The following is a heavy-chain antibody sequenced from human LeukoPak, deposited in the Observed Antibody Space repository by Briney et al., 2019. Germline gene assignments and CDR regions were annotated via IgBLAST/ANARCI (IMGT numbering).Heavy chain of an antibody. CDR2: ISFDGRNK. V-gene: IGHV3-30*04. CDR3: ARRPLPSTLATVQLDY. J-gene: IGHJ4*02. CDR1: GFTFNTYA. D-gene: IGHD5-12*01. Sequence: GGSLRRSCAASGFTFNTYAMHWVRQAPGKGLEWVAVISFDGRNKYYTDSVEGRFTISRDNSKNTLYLQMNSLREDDTAMYYCARRPLPSTLATVQLDYWGQGTLVTVSP.